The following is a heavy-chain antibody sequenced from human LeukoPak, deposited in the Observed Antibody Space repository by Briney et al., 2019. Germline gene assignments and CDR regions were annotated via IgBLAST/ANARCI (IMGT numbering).Heavy chain of an antibody. CDR2: INPNSGGT. J-gene: IGHJ4*02. Sequence: EASVKVSCKASGYTFTGYYVHWVRQAPGQGLEWMGRINPNSGGTNYAQKFQGRVTMTRDTSISTAHMELSRLRSDDTAVYYCARDSTQRYYYDSSGYYYGVDYWGQGTLVTVSS. CDR3: ARDSTQRYYYDSSGYYYGVDY. D-gene: IGHD3-22*01. V-gene: IGHV1-2*06. CDR1: GYTFTGYY.